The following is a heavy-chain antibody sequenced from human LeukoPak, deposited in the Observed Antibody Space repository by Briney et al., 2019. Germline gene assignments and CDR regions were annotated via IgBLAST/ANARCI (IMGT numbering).Heavy chain of an antibody. D-gene: IGHD6-19*01. CDR2: IIPIFGIA. J-gene: IGHJ5*02. Sequence: SVKVSCKASGGTFSSYAISWVRQAPGQGLEWMGRIIPIFGIANYAQKFQGRVTITADKSTSTAYMELSSLRSEDTAVYYCARRIAVADTVCFDPWGQGTLVTVSS. V-gene: IGHV1-69*04. CDR3: ARRIAVADTVCFDP. CDR1: GGTFSSYA.